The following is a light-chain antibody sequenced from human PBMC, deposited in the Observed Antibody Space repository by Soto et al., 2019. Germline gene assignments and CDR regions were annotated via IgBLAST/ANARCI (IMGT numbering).Light chain of an antibody. CDR2: NVN. CDR1: SIDVTGYNY. CDR3: CSYAGGSSTYV. Sequence: QSVLTQPRSVSGSPGQSVTISCTGTSIDVTGYNYVSWYQHHPDKAPKLIIYNVNQRPSGVPDRFSGSRSGNTASLTISGLXAEDEADYYCCSYAGGSSTYVFGTGTKVTVL. J-gene: IGLJ1*01. V-gene: IGLV2-11*01.